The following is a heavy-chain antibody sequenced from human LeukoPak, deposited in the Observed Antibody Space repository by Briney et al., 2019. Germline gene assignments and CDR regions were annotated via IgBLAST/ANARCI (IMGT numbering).Heavy chain of an antibody. J-gene: IGHJ3*02. V-gene: IGHV5-51*01. CDR2: IYPGDSDT. D-gene: IGHD2-2*01. Sequence: GESLKISCKGSGYSFTSYWIGWVRQMPGKGLEWMGIIYPGDSDTRYSPSFQGQVTISDDKSISTAYLQWSSLKASDTAMYYCATAYRVYCSSTSCYSGAFDIWGQGTMVTVSS. CDR3: ATAYRVYCSSTSCYSGAFDI. CDR1: GYSFTSYW.